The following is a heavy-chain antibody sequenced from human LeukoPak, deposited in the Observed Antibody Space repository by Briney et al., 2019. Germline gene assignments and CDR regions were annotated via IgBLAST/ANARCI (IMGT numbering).Heavy chain of an antibody. CDR3: ANHYGDYSGLELDY. CDR2: IKQDGSEK. Sequence: GGSLRLSCGASGFSFSRYWMSWVRQAPGKGLEWVANIKQDGSEKYYVDSVKGRFTISRDNAKNSLYLQMNSLRAEDTAVYYCANHYGDYSGLELDYWGQGTLVTVSS. CDR1: GFSFSRYW. V-gene: IGHV3-7*01. D-gene: IGHD4-17*01. J-gene: IGHJ4*02.